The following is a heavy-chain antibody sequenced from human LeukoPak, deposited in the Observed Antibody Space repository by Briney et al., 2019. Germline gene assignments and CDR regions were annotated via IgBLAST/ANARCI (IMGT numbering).Heavy chain of an antibody. CDR2: ISSSGSTI. J-gene: IGHJ4*02. Sequence: GGSLRLSCAASGFTFSDYYMSWIRQAPGKGLEWVSYISSSGSTIYYADSAKGRFTISRDNAKNSLYLQMNSLRAEDTAEYYCARSGYYYDSSGYYLDYWGQGTLVTVSS. CDR1: GFTFSDYY. D-gene: IGHD3-22*01. V-gene: IGHV3-11*04. CDR3: ARSGYYYDSSGYYLDY.